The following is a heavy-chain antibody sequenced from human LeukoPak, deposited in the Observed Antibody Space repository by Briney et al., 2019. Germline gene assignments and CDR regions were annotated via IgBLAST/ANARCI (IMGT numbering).Heavy chain of an antibody. CDR1: GYSFTFYW. D-gene: IGHD6-19*01. CDR2: IIPIFGTA. CDR3: ASGGSGPQE. V-gene: IGHV1-69*01. Sequence: KISCKGSGYSFTFYWIGWVRQAPGQGLEWMGGIIPIFGTANYAQKFQGRVTITADESTSTAYMELSSLRSEDTAVYYCASGGSGPQEWGQGTLVTVSS. J-gene: IGHJ4*02.